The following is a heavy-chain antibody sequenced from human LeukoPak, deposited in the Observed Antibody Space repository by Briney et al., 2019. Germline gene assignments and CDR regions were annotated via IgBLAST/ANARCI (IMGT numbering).Heavy chain of an antibody. J-gene: IGHJ4*02. CDR2: ISSSGSTI. D-gene: IGHD3-10*01. Sequence: GGSLRLSCAASGFTFSDYYMSWIRQAPGKGLEWVSYISSSGSTIYYADSVKGRFTTSRDNAKNSLYLQMNSLRAEDTAVYYCARELLWFGELSPYYFDYWGQGTLVTVSS. CDR3: ARELLWFGELSPYYFDY. CDR1: GFTFSDYY. V-gene: IGHV3-11*04.